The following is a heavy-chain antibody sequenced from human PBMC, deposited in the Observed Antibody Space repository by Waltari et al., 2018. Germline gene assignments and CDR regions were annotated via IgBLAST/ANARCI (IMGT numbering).Heavy chain of an antibody. V-gene: IGHV4-39*07. J-gene: IGHJ3*02. Sequence: QLQLQESGPGLVKPSETLSLPCTVSGGSIRSSRYYWGWIRQPPGKGLEWIGSIYYSGSTYYNPSLKSRVTISVDTSKNQFSLKLSSVTAADTAVYYCARSWYYYDSSGYPGAFDIWGQGTMVTVSS. CDR3: ARSWYYYDSSGYPGAFDI. CDR2: IYYSGST. CDR1: GGSIRSSRYY. D-gene: IGHD3-22*01.